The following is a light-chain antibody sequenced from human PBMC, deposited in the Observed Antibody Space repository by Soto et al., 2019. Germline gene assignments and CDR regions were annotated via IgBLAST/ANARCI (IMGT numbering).Light chain of an antibody. V-gene: IGKV1-39*01. J-gene: IGKJ1*01. CDR2: AAS. CDR1: QGISTY. Sequence: DIQMSQSPSSLSDSAGDRATSTCRASQGISTYLNWYQQKPGKAPKLLIYAASTLQSGVPSRFSGSGSGTDFTLTISCLQSEDFATYYCQQYYSYPRTFGQGTKVDI. CDR3: QQYYSYPRT.